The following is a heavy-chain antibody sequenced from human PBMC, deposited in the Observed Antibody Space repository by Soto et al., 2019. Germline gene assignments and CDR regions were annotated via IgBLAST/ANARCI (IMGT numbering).Heavy chain of an antibody. V-gene: IGHV3-66*01. CDR1: GFTVSSNY. Sequence: PGGSLRLSCAASGFTVSSNYMSWVRQAPGRGLEWVSVIYSGGSTYYADSVKGRFTISRDNSKNTLYLQMNSLRAEDTAVYYCARVHCSSTSCYGGDYFDYWGQGTLGTVSS. D-gene: IGHD2-2*01. CDR3: ARVHCSSTSCYGGDYFDY. J-gene: IGHJ4*02. CDR2: IYSGGST.